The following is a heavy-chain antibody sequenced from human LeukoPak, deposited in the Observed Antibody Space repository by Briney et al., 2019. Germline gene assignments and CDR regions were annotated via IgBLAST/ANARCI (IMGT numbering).Heavy chain of an antibody. V-gene: IGHV3-21*01. CDR2: ISSRSGYI. Sequence: GGSLRLSCAASGFTLTRYAMSGVRQAPRKGLGWVSSISSRSGYIYYADSVKGRFTISRDNAKISLYLQVISLRAEDTAVYYWARDPYSGSYSDYYYYYMDVWGKGTTVTVSS. J-gene: IGHJ6*03. D-gene: IGHD1-26*01. CDR1: GFTLTRYA. CDR3: ARDPYSGSYSDYYYYYMDV.